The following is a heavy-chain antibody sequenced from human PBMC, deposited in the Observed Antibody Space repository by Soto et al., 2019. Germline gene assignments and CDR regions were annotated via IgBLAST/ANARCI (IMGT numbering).Heavy chain of an antibody. Sequence: QLQLQESGSGLVKPSQTLSLTCAVSGGSISSGGYSWSWIRQPPGKGLEWIGYIYHSGSTYYNPSLKSRVTISVDRIKNQFSRKLSSVTAADTAVYYCAREIRGAGGVPDYWGQGTLVTVSS. CDR1: GGSISSGGYS. D-gene: IGHD3-16*01. CDR2: IYHSGST. V-gene: IGHV4-30-2*01. J-gene: IGHJ4*02. CDR3: AREIRGAGGVPDY.